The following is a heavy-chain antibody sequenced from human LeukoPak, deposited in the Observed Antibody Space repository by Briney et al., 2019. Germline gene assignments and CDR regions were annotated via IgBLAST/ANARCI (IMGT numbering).Heavy chain of an antibody. CDR1: GFTFDDYG. J-gene: IGHJ4*02. CDR2: ISGSGGST. Sequence: QSGGSLRLSCAASGFTFDDYGMSWVRQAPGKGLEWVSAISGSGGSTYYADSVKGRFTISRDNSKNTLYLQMNSLRAEDTAVYYCAKGTRHIVVVTDFFDYWGQGTLVTVSS. CDR3: AKGTRHIVVVTDFFDY. D-gene: IGHD2-21*02. V-gene: IGHV3-23*01.